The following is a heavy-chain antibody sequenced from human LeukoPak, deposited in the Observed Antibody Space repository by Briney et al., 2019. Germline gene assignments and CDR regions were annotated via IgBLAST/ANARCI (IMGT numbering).Heavy chain of an antibody. Sequence: SETLSLTCTVSGYSISSGYYWGWIRQPPGKGLEWIGSIYYSGSTYYNPSLKSRVTISVDTSKNQFSLKLSPVTAADTAVYYCARGVIAAGGNDFDYWGQGTLVTVSS. V-gene: IGHV4-38-2*02. CDR2: IYYSGST. CDR1: GYSISSGYY. D-gene: IGHD6-13*01. CDR3: ARGVIAAGGNDFDY. J-gene: IGHJ4*02.